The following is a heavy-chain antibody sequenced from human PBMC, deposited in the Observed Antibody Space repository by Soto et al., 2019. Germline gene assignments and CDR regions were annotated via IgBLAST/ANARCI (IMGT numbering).Heavy chain of an antibody. D-gene: IGHD3-22*01. CDR1: GYTFTSYG. V-gene: IGHV1-18*01. Sequence: QVQLVQSGAEVKKPGASVKVSCKASGYTFTSYGISWVRQAPGQGLEWMGWISAYNGNTNYAQKLHGRVTMTTDTSTSTAYMELRSLRSDDTAVYYCARDQPQYYYDSSGYFDYWGQGTLVTVSS. J-gene: IGHJ4*02. CDR3: ARDQPQYYYDSSGYFDY. CDR2: ISAYNGNT.